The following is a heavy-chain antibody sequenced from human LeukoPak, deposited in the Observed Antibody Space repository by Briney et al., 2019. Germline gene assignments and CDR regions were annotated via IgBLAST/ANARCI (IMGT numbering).Heavy chain of an antibody. CDR3: ARGVTAMVTGYWFDP. D-gene: IGHD5-18*01. CDR2: IYYSGST. CDR1: GGSISSGGYY. J-gene: IGHJ5*02. V-gene: IGHV4-31*03. Sequence: KSSETLSLTCTVSGGSISSGGYYWSWIRQHPGKGLEWIGYIYYSGSTYNNPSLKSRVTISVDTSKNQFSLKLSSVTAADTAVYYCARGVTAMVTGYWFDPWGQGTLVTVSS.